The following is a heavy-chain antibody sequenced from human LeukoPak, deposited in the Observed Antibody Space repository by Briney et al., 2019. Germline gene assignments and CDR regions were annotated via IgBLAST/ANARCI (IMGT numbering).Heavy chain of an antibody. J-gene: IGHJ3*02. CDR2: INPNSGGT. D-gene: IGHD1-26*01. V-gene: IGHV1-2*02. CDR3: ARGAEGALVPDAFDI. CDR1: GYTFTGYY. Sequence: ASVKVSCKASGYTFTGYYMHWVRQAPGQGLEWMGWINPNSGGTNYAQKFQGRVTMTRDTPISTAYMELSRLRSDDTVVYYCARGAEGALVPDAFDIWGQGTMVTVSS.